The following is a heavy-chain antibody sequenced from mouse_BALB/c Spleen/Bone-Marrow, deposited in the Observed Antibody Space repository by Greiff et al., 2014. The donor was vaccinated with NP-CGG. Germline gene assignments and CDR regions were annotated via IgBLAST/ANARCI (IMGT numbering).Heavy chain of an antibody. CDR2: INPDSNTI. Sequence: VQLQQSGGGLVQPGGSLKLSCAVSGFDFSRYWMSWVRQAPGEGLEWIGEINPDSNTINYTPSLKDKFIISRDNAKNTLYLQMSKVRSEDTALYYCSRLGYYGGFAYWGQGTLVTVSA. V-gene: IGHV4-1*02. D-gene: IGHD2-3*01. J-gene: IGHJ3*01. CDR1: GFDFSRYW. CDR3: SRLGYYGGFAY.